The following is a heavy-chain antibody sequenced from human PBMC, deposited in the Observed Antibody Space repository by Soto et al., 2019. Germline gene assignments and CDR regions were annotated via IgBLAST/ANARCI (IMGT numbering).Heavy chain of an antibody. Sequence: GGSLRLSCAASGFTFSDYYMSWIRQAPGKGLEWVSYISSSSSYTNYADSVKGRFTISRDNAKNSLYLQMNSLRAEDTAVYYCAREPRNIVGATLFDYWGQGTLVTVSS. D-gene: IGHD1-26*01. CDR2: ISSSSSYT. V-gene: IGHV3-11*06. CDR3: AREPRNIVGATLFDY. CDR1: GFTFSDYY. J-gene: IGHJ4*02.